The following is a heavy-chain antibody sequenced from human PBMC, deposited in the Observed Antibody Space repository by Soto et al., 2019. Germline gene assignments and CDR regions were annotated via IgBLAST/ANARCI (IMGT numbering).Heavy chain of an antibody. D-gene: IGHD6-13*01. V-gene: IGHV4-34*01. CDR3: ARRDSSTWSYSYYMDV. Sequence: PSETLSLTCAVYGGSFSGYYWSWIRQPPGKGLEWIGEINHSGSTNYNPSLKSRVTISIDTSKSQFSLKLSSVTAADTAVYYCARRDSSTWSYSYYMDVWGKGTTVTVS. CDR2: INHSGST. CDR1: GGSFSGYY. J-gene: IGHJ6*03.